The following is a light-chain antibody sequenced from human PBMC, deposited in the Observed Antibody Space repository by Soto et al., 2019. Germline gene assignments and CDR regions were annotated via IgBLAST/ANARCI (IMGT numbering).Light chain of an antibody. Sequence: QSVLTQPASVSGSPGPSIAISCTGTSSDVGGYNYVSWYQQHPGKAPKLIIFDVTNRPSGVSDRFSGSKSGSTASLTISGLQADDEADYYCTSFAGSGTYVFGTGTKVTVL. CDR1: SSDVGGYNY. J-gene: IGLJ1*01. CDR2: DVT. CDR3: TSFAGSGTYV. V-gene: IGLV2-14*01.